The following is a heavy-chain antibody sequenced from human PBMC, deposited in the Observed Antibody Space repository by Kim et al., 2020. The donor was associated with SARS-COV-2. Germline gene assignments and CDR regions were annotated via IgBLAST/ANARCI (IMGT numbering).Heavy chain of an antibody. CDR1: GGSFSGYY. CDR3: ARGTVDYYDSSGYFF. J-gene: IGHJ4*02. CDR2: INHSGST. V-gene: IGHV4-34*01. Sequence: SETLSLTCAVYGGSFSGYYWSWIRQPPGKGLEWIGEINHSGSTNYNQSLKSRVTISVDTSKNRFSLKLSSVTAADTAVYYCARGTVDYYDSSGYFFWGQGTLVTVYS. D-gene: IGHD3-22*01.